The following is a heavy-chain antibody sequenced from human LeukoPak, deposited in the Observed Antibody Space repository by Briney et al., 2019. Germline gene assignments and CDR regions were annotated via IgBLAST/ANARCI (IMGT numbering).Heavy chain of an antibody. CDR2: ISGSGGYT. Sequence: GGSLRLSCAASSFTFSSYAMNWVRQAPGKGLEWVSAISGSGGYTYYADSMKGRFTISRDNSKNTLYLQMNSLRAEDTAVYYCARNYDSSGFYKQGAFHIWGQGTMVTVSS. J-gene: IGHJ3*02. D-gene: IGHD3-22*01. CDR3: ARNYDSSGFYKQGAFHI. CDR1: SFTFSSYA. V-gene: IGHV3-23*01.